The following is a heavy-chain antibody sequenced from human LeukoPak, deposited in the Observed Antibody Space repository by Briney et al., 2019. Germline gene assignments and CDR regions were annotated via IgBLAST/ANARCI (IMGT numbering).Heavy chain of an antibody. Sequence: PGGSLRLSCAASGFNLRDYWMHWVRQAPGKGLVWVSRLGTDGTYTNYADSVTGRFTISRDNAKNTLYPQMDSLRAEDTSFYYCVRDPSNSGNWFDLWGQGTLVTVSS. V-gene: IGHV3-74*01. CDR3: VRDPSNSGNWFDL. CDR2: LGTDGTYT. D-gene: IGHD4-11*01. CDR1: GFNLRDYW. J-gene: IGHJ5*02.